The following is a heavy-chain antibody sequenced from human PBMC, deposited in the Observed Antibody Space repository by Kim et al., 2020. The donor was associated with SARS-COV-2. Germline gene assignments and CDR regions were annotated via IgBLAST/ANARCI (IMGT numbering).Heavy chain of an antibody. CDR3: ARWACGAAAADPPYYYYYGMDV. V-gene: IGHV4-4*02. CDR2: IYHSGST. D-gene: IGHD6-13*01. Sequence: SETLSLTCAVSGGSISSSNWWSWVRQPPGKGLEWIGEIYHSGSTNYNPSLKSRVAISVDKSKNQFSLKLSSVTAADTAVYYCARWACGAAAADPPYYYYYGMDVWGQGTTVTVSS. J-gene: IGHJ6*02. CDR1: GGSISSSNW.